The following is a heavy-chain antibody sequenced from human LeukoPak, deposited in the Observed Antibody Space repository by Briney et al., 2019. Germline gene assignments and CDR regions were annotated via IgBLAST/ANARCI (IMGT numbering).Heavy chain of an antibody. V-gene: IGHV3-30*02. CDR2: IRYDGSFK. D-gene: IGHD5-18*01. Sequence: GGSLRLSCAASGFTFSSYGMHWVRQAPGKGLEWVAFIRYDGSFKYCADSVKGRFTISRDNSKNTLYLQMNSLRGEDTAVYYCAKDKYSPFDYWGQGTLVTVSS. CDR1: GFTFSSYG. CDR3: AKDKYSPFDY. J-gene: IGHJ4*02.